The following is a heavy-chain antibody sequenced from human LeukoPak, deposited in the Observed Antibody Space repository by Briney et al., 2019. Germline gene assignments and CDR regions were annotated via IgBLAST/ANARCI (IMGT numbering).Heavy chain of an antibody. V-gene: IGHV1-69*13. CDR1: GYTITSYG. CDR2: IIPIFGTA. D-gene: IGHD2-21*02. CDR3: AREAYCGGDCSNWFDP. J-gene: IGHJ5*02. Sequence: GASVKVSCMASGYTITSYGISWVRQAPGQGLEWMGGIIPIFGTANYAQKFQGRVTIVADESTSTAYMELSSLRSEDTAVYYCAREAYCGGDCSNWFDPWGQGTLVTVSS.